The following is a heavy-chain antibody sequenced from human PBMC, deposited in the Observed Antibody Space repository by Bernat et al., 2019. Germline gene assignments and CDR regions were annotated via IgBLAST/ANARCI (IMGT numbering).Heavy chain of an antibody. J-gene: IGHJ4*02. CDR3: ARVMVGVTTGVDY. CDR2: ISYDGSNK. D-gene: IGHD1-26*01. CDR1: GFTFSSYA. V-gene: IGHV3-30-3*01. Sequence: QVQLVESGGGVVQPGRSLRLSCAASGFTFSSYAMHWVRQAPGKGLEWVAVISYDGSNKYYADSVKGRFTISRDNSKNTLYLQMNSLRAEDTAVYYCARVMVGVTTGVDYWGQGTLVTVSS.